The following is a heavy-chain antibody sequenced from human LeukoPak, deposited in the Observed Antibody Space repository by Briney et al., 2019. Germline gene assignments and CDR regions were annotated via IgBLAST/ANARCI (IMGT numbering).Heavy chain of an antibody. V-gene: IGHV4-39*01. CDR3: ARHVGGGYWYFDL. CDR2: ILYSGTT. CDR1: GGFFSSNGYY. J-gene: IGHJ2*01. Sequence: SETLSLTCTVSGGFFSSNGYYWGWIRLPPGKGLEWIGSILYSGTTYNNPSLKSRITMSVDTSNNQFSLRLNSVTAADTAVYYCARHVGGGYWYFDLWGRGTQVTVSS. D-gene: IGHD2-15*01.